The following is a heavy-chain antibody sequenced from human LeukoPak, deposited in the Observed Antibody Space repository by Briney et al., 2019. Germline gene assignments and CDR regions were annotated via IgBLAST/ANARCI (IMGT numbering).Heavy chain of an antibody. CDR2: IYSGGST. CDR3: ARDSTFGGTGPNV. D-gene: IGHD3-16*01. Sequence: PGGSLRLSCAASGFTVSSNYMSWVRQAPGKGLEWVSVIYSGGSTYYADSVKGRFTISRDNSKSTLYLQMNSLRAEDTAVYYCARDSTFGGTGPNVWGQGTMVIVSS. CDR1: GFTVSSNY. J-gene: IGHJ3*01. V-gene: IGHV3-66*02.